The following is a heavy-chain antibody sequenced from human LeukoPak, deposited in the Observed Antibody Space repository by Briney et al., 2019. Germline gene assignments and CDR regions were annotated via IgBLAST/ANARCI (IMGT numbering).Heavy chain of an antibody. CDR3: AKDKPPPYSSGYHFDY. Sequence: GGSLRLSCAASGFTFSNYAMSWVREAPGKGLGWVSAISASGGGTYYADSVKGRFTISRDNSKNTLYLQINSLRAEDTAVYYCAKDKPPPYSSGYHFDYWGQGTLVTVSS. CDR2: ISASGGGT. CDR1: GFTFSNYA. V-gene: IGHV3-23*01. J-gene: IGHJ4*02. D-gene: IGHD6-19*01.